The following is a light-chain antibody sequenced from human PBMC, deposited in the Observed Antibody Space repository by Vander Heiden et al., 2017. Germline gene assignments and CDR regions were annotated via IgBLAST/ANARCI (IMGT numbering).Light chain of an antibody. CDR3: QESDSMPST. CDR1: QSISSY. CDR2: AVS. Sequence: DIQMTQSPSSLSTSVGDRVTIICRASQSISSYLNWYQQKPGKAPKLLIYAVSSLRSGVPSRFSGSGSGTDFTLTIRRVQPEDFATYYCQESDSMPSTFGQGTKLEIK. J-gene: IGKJ1*01. V-gene: IGKV1-39*01.